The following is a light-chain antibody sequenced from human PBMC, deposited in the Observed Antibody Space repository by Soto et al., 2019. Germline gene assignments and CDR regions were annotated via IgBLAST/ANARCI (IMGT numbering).Light chain of an antibody. CDR3: SSYTSSSTSVV. CDR2: DAS. V-gene: IGLV2-14*01. Sequence: QSALTQPASVSGSPGQSITISCTGTSSDVGGYNYVSWYQQYPGKAPKLMIYDASKRPSGVSNRFSGSKSGNTASLTISGLQAEDEADYYCSSYTSSSTSVVFGGGTKLTVL. CDR1: SSDVGGYNY. J-gene: IGLJ2*01.